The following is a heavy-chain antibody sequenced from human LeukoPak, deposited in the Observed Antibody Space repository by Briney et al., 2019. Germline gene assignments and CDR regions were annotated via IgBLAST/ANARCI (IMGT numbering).Heavy chain of an antibody. V-gene: IGHV3-48*02. J-gene: IGHJ3*02. CDR3: ARDRGYGDYVGVFDI. Sequence: HAGGSLRLSCVASGFTFNSYSMNWVRQAPGKGLDWVSHISSSGTTIYYADSVKGRFTISRDNAKNSLYLQMNSLRDEDTAVYYCARDRGYGDYVGVFDIWGQGTMVTVSS. CDR1: GFTFNSYS. CDR2: ISSSGTTI. D-gene: IGHD4-17*01.